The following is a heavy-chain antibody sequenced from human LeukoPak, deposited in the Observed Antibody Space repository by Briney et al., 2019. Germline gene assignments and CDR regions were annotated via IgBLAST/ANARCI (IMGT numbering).Heavy chain of an antibody. CDR3: ARAPRPQGEYYDFWSGPNWFDP. CDR1: GYSISSGYY. Sequence: TSETLSLTCAVSGYSISSGYYWGWIRQPPGKGLEWIGSIYHSGSTYYNPSLKSRVTISVDTSKNQFSLKLSSVTAADTAVYYCARAPRPQGEYYDFWSGPNWFDPWGQGTLVTVSS. V-gene: IGHV4-38-2*01. D-gene: IGHD3-3*01. CDR2: IYHSGST. J-gene: IGHJ5*02.